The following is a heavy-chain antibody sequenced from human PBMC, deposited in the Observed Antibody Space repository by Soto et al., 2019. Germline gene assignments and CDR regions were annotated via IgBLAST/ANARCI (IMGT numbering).Heavy chain of an antibody. CDR3: AKIYCSSTSCSWFYYGMDV. CDR1: GFTFSSYG. J-gene: IGHJ6*02. Sequence: QVQLVESGGGVVQPGRSLRLSCAASGFTFSSYGMHWVRQAPGKGLEWEAVISYDGSNKYYADSVKGRFTISRDNSKNTLYLQMNSLRAEDTAVYYCAKIYCSSTSCSWFYYGMDVWGQGTTVTVSS. CDR2: ISYDGSNK. V-gene: IGHV3-30*18. D-gene: IGHD2-2*01.